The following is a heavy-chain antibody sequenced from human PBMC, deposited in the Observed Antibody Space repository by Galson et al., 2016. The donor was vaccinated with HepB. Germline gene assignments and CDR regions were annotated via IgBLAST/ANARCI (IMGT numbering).Heavy chain of an antibody. CDR1: GFSLSTSGAG. J-gene: IGHJ4*02. Sequence: PALVKPTQTLTLTCTFSGFSLSTSGAGVGWIRQPPGKALEWLALIYWDDDKRYSPSLRSRLTITKGTSKNQVALTMTNMDPVDTATYYCAHRRCYSSGCHRFDYWGQGTLVTVSS. D-gene: IGHD6-19*01. CDR3: AHRRCYSSGCHRFDY. CDR2: IYWDDDK. V-gene: IGHV2-5*02.